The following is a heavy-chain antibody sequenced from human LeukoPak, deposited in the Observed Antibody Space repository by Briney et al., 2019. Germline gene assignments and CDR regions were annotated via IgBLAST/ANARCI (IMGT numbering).Heavy chain of an antibody. Sequence: GGSLRLTCATSGFTFNTYGMHWVRQAPGKGLEWVAFIPYDGSEKYYADSVKGRFTISRDNSKNTLYLQMNSLRTEDTAVYYCAKEARYDFWSGYYSCFDYWGQGTLVTVSS. CDR3: AKEARYDFWSGYYSCFDY. CDR2: IPYDGSEK. D-gene: IGHD3-3*01. V-gene: IGHV3-30*02. J-gene: IGHJ4*02. CDR1: GFTFNTYG.